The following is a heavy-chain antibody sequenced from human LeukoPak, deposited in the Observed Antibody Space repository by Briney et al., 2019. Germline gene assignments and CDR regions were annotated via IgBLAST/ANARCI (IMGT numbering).Heavy chain of an antibody. CDR1: GFTFSSYA. V-gene: IGHV3-23*01. D-gene: IGHD2-2*01. J-gene: IGHJ4*02. CDR3: AKEDIIVVPAALDY. Sequence: GGSLRLSCAASGFTFSSYAMSWVRQAPGKGLEWVSASGSGGSTYYADSVKGRFTISRDNSKNTLYLQLNSLRAEDAAIYYCAKEDIIVVPAALDYWGQGTLVTVSS. CDR2: SGSGGST.